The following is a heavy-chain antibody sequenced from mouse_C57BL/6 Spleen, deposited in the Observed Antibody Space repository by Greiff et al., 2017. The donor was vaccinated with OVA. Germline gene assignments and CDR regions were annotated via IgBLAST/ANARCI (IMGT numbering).Heavy chain of an antibody. Sequence: EVQLVESGGGLVQPGGSLKLSCAASGFTFSDYYMYWVRQTPEKRLEWVAYISNGGGSTYYPDTVKGRFTISRDNAKNTLYLQMSRLKTEDTAMYYCARRYYDKENAMDYWGQGTSVTVSS. V-gene: IGHV5-12*01. D-gene: IGHD2-4*01. CDR1: GFTFSDYY. CDR2: ISNGGGST. CDR3: ARRYYDKENAMDY. J-gene: IGHJ4*01.